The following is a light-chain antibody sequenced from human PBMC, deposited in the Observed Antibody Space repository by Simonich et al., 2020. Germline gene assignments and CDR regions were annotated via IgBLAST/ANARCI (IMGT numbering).Light chain of an antibody. CDR2: DVS. J-gene: IGLJ2*01. V-gene: IGLV2-14*03. CDR3: SSYTSSSTLV. Sequence: QSALTQPASVSGSPGQSITISCTGTRSDVGGYNNVSWYQQHPGTAPKLMIYDVSNRPSGVYNRFSGSKSGNTASLTISGLQAEDEADYYCSSYTSSSTLVFGGGTKLTVL. CDR1: RSDVGGYNN.